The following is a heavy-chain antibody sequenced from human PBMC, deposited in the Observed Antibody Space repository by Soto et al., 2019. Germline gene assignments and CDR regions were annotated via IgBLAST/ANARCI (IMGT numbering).Heavy chain of an antibody. V-gene: IGHV3-15*01. D-gene: IGHD3-16*01. J-gene: IGHJ4*02. CDR2: IKSKTDGGTT. CDR3: TTDLWFYLHYDYIWGRPLYYFDY. CDR1: GFTFSNAW. Sequence: GGSLRLSCAASGFTFSNAWMSWVRQAPGKGLEWVGRIKSKTDGGTTDYAAPVKGRFTISRDDSKNTLYLQMNSLKTEDTAVYYCTTDLWFYLHYDYIWGRPLYYFDYWGQGTLVTVSS.